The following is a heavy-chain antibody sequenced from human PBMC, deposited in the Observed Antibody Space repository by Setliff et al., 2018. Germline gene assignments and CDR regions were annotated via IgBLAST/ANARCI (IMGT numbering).Heavy chain of an antibody. D-gene: IGHD5-18*01. CDR3: AREGVDTRSSTDYRYYMDL. J-gene: IGHJ6*03. V-gene: IGHV1-18*01. CDR1: GYTFTSYS. CDR2: ISGYSGDT. Sequence: ASVKVSCKASGYTFTSYSITWVRQAPGRGLEWWGWISGYSGDTSYAQKFQDRVTLTTDTSTSTAYMEMRSLTSDDTAVYYCAREGVDTRSSTDYRYYMDLWGKGTTVTVSS.